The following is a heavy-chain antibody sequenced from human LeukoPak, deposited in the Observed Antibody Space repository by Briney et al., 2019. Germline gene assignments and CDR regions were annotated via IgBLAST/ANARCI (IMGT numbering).Heavy chain of an antibody. CDR2: ISSSGSTI. V-gene: IGHV3-48*04. D-gene: IGHD3-3*01. J-gene: IGHJ4*02. CDR3: AREYYDFWSGYVRSFDY. CDR1: GFTFSSYS. Sequence: GGSLRLSCAASGFTFSSYSMNWVRQAPGKGLEWVSYISSSGSTIYYADSVKGRFTISRDNAKNSLYLQMNSLRAEDTAVYYCAREYYDFWSGYVRSFDYWGQGTLVTVSS.